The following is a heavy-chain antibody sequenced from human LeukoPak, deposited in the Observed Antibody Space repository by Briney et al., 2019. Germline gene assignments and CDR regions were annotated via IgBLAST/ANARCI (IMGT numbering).Heavy chain of an antibody. CDR3: AREPHYDILTGLYDY. V-gene: IGHV3-11*01. Sequence: GGSLRLSCAASGFTFSDYYMSWIRQAPGKGLEWVSYISSSGSTIYYADSVKGRFTISRDNAKNSLYLQMNSLRAEDTAVYYCAREPHYDILTGLYDYWGQGTLVTVSS. CDR2: ISSSGSTI. CDR1: GFTFSDYY. J-gene: IGHJ4*02. D-gene: IGHD3-9*01.